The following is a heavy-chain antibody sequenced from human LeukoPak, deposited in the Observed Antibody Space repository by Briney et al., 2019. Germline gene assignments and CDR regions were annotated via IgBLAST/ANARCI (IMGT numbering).Heavy chain of an antibody. Sequence: GGSLRLSCAASGFTFSSYSMNWVRQAPGKGLEWVSSISGSGGSTYYADSVKGRFSISRDDSKNTLYLQMHSLRAEDTAVYYCAKSPDVAGTGRFDYWGQGTLVTVSS. CDR1: GFTFSSYS. D-gene: IGHD6-19*01. V-gene: IGHV3-23*01. CDR2: ISGSGGST. J-gene: IGHJ4*02. CDR3: AKSPDVAGTGRFDY.